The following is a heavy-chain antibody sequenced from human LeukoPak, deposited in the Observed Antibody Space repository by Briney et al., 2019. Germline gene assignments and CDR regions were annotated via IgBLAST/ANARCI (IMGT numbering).Heavy chain of an antibody. Sequence: GGSLRLSCAASGFTFSSYGMHWVRQAPGKGLEWVAFIRYDGSNKYYADSVKGRSTISRDNSNNTLYLQMNSLRAEDTAVYYCAKLLHRDSYFDYWGQGTLVTVSS. CDR1: GFTFSSYG. D-gene: IGHD3-22*01. V-gene: IGHV3-30*02. CDR2: IRYDGSNK. J-gene: IGHJ4*02. CDR3: AKLLHRDSYFDY.